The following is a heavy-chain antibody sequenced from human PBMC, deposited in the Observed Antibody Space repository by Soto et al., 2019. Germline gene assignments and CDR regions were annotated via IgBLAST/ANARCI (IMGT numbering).Heavy chain of an antibody. Sequence: GASVKVSCKASGYTFTSYYMHWVRQAPGQGLEWMGIINPSGGNTSYAQKFQGRVTMTRDTSTSTVYMELSSLRSEDTAVYYCASQTPYSRLGFDAFDIWGQGTMVTVSS. J-gene: IGHJ3*02. V-gene: IGHV1-46*01. D-gene: IGHD6-13*01. CDR3: ASQTPYSRLGFDAFDI. CDR2: INPSGGNT. CDR1: GYTFTSYY.